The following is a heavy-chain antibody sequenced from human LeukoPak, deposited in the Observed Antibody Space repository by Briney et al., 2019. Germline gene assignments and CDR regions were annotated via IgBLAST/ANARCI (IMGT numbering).Heavy chain of an antibody. Sequence: ASVKASCKASGYTFTGYYMHWVRQAPGQGLEWMGWINPNSGGTNYAQEFQGRVTMTRDTSISTAYMELSRLRSDDTAVYYCARGEDGYSYGYGYYYYYMDVWGKGTTVTVSS. CDR1: GYTFTGYY. J-gene: IGHJ6*03. CDR3: ARGEDGYSYGYGYYYYYMDV. D-gene: IGHD5-18*01. CDR2: INPNSGGT. V-gene: IGHV1-2*02.